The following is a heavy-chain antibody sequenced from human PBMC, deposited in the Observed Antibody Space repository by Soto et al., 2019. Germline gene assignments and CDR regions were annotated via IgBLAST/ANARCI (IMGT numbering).Heavy chain of an antibody. CDR1: GYTFSNFD. Sequence: ASVKVSCKASGYTFSNFDINWVRQATGQGLEWMGWMNPKRGNAGYAQKFDGRVTMTRDTSISTAYMEVSSLRSEDTAVYYCARGMTTVTTLDYWGQGTLVTVSS. V-gene: IGHV1-8*01. CDR2: MNPKRGNA. J-gene: IGHJ4*02. D-gene: IGHD4-4*01. CDR3: ARGMTTVTTLDY.